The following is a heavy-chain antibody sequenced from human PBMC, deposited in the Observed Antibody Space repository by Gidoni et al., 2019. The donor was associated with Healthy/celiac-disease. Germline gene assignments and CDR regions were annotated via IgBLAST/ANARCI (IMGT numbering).Heavy chain of an antibody. CDR3: AKGSGGSCFHPLDY. Sequence: EVQLVESGGGLVQPGRSLRLSCAASGFTFDDYAMHWVRQAPGKGLEWVSGISWNSGSIGYADSVKGRFTISRDNAKNSLYLQMNSLRAEDTALYYCAKGSGGSCFHPLDYWGQGTLVTVSS. J-gene: IGHJ4*02. CDR1: GFTFDDYA. CDR2: ISWNSGSI. V-gene: IGHV3-9*01. D-gene: IGHD2-15*01.